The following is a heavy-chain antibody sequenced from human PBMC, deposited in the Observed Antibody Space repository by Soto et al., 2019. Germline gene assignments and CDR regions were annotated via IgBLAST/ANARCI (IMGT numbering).Heavy chain of an antibody. D-gene: IGHD6-13*01. V-gene: IGHV1-69*06. CDR1: GGTFSSYA. J-gene: IGHJ5*02. CDR3: ARPGYSSSWFSSWFDP. Sequence: SVKVSCKASGGTFSSYAISWVRQAPGQGLEWMGGIIPIFGTANYAQKFQGRVTITADKSTSTAYMELSSPRSEDTAVYYCARPGYSSSWFSSWFDPWGQGTLVTVSS. CDR2: IIPIFGTA.